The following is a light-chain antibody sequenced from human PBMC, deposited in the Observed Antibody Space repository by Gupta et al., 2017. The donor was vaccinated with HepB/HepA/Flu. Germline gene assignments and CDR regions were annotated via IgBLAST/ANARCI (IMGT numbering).Light chain of an antibody. CDR2: DVT. CDR3: SSGTSGPSLLI. CDR1: SSDVGSYSY. J-gene: IGLJ2*01. Sequence: QSALTQPASVSGSPGQSITISCTGTSSDVGSYSYVSWYQHHPGKAPKLMIYDVTKRRSGVANRFSVATSGTTASLTTAGLQAEDEADYYCSSGTSGPSLLIFGGGTKLTVL. V-gene: IGLV2-14*03.